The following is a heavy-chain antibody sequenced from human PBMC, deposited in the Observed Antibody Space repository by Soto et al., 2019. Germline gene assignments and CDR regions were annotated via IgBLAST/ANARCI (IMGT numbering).Heavy chain of an antibody. CDR1: GGSISSSSYY. CDR3: ASKIASAALGWFDP. V-gene: IGHV4-39*01. CDR2: IYYTGST. J-gene: IGHJ5*02. D-gene: IGHD3-22*01. Sequence: SETLSLTCSVSGGSISSSSYYWAWIRQPPGKGLEWIGSIYYTGSTYYNPSLKSRVTLSVDTSKNQFSLRLSSVTAAETAVYYCASKIASAALGWFDPCRQGTLVTVSS.